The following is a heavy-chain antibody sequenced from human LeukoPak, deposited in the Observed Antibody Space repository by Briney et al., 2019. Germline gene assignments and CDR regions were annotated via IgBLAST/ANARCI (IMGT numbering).Heavy chain of an antibody. J-gene: IGHJ4*02. Sequence: GGSLRLSCEASGFTFNNFWMSWVRQAPGKGLEWVANINENGSEKKYVDSLKGRFSISRDNSKNSLYLQMSSLRDEDTAVYYCARWYYYDSGGLYYGSFDYWGQGTLVTVSS. CDR3: ARWYYYDSGGLYYGSFDY. D-gene: IGHD3-22*01. V-gene: IGHV3-7*01. CDR1: GFTFNNFW. CDR2: INENGSEK.